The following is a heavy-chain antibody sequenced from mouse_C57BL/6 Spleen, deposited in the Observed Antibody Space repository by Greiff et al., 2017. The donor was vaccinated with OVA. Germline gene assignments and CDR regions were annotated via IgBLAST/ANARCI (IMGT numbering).Heavy chain of an antibody. CDR2: ISSGGSYT. Sequence: ILVDSVGDLVKPGGSLKLSCAASGFTFSSYGMSWVRQTPDKRLEWVATISSGGSYTYYPDSVKGRFTISRDNAKNTLYLQMSSLKSEDTAMYYCARGDSNYWGYFDYWGQGTTLTVSS. V-gene: IGHV5-6*02. CDR1: GFTFSSYG. J-gene: IGHJ2*01. D-gene: IGHD2-5*01. CDR3: ARGDSNYWGYFDY.